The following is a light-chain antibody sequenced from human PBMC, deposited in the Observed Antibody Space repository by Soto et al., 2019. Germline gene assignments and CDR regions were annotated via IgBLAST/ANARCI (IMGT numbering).Light chain of an antibody. CDR2: GAS. Sequence: EIVLTQSPGTLSLSPGERVTLSCRASQSVSNNYLAWYQQKPGQAPRVLIYGASSRATGIPDRFSGSGSGTDFTLTISRVDPEDFAVYYCQQYGSSPKTFGQGTKVEIK. CDR1: QSVSNNY. CDR3: QQYGSSPKT. J-gene: IGKJ1*01. V-gene: IGKV3-20*01.